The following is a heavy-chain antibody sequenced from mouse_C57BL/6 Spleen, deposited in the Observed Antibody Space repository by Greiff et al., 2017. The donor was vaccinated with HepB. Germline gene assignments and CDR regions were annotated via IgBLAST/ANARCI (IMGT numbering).Heavy chain of an antibody. J-gene: IGHJ2*01. V-gene: IGHV5-17*01. D-gene: IGHD1-1*01. CDR3: ARRCPTVVATRNYFDY. CDR2: ISSGSSTI. CDR1: GFTFSDYG. Sequence: EVKLVESGGGLVKPGGSLKLSCAASGFTFSDYGMHWVRQAPEKGLEWVAYISSGSSTIYYADTVKGRFTISRDNAKNTLFLQMTSLRSEDTAMYYCARRCPTVVATRNYFDYWGQGTTLTVSS.